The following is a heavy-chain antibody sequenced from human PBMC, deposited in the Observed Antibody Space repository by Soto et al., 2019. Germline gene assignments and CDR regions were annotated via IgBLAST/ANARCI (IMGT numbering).Heavy chain of an antibody. CDR2: IYSGGST. J-gene: IGHJ6*03. V-gene: IGHV3-66*01. CDR3: ASGLTTYFGYYYYYYMDV. D-gene: IGHD3-3*01. CDR1: GFTVSSNY. Sequence: GGSLRLSCAASGFTVSSNYMSWVRQAPGKGLEWVSVIYSGGSTYYADSVKGRFTISRDNSKNTLYLQMNSLRAEDTAVYYCASGLTTYFGYYYYYYMDVWGKGTTVTVS.